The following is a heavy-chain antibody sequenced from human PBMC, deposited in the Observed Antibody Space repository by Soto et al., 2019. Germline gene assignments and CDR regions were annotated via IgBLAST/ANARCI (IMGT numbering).Heavy chain of an antibody. Sequence: EVQLVESGGGLVKPGGSLRLSCAASGFTFSSYSMNCVRQAPGKGLEWVSSISSSSSYIYYADSVKGRFTIYRDNAKNSLYLQMNSLRAEDTAVYYCARDSICSSTSCYMGTVDYWGQGTLVTVSS. V-gene: IGHV3-21*01. J-gene: IGHJ4*02. CDR2: ISSSSSYI. CDR1: GFTFSSYS. D-gene: IGHD2-2*01. CDR3: ARDSICSSTSCYMGTVDY.